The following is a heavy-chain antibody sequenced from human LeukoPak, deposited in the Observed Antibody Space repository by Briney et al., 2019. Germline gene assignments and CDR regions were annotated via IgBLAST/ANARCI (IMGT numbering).Heavy chain of an antibody. CDR1: GFTFSGHW. V-gene: IGHV3-74*01. D-gene: IGHD3-16*01. Sequence: GSLRLSCAASGFTFSGHWMHWVRQGPGKGLVWVSVIKTDGSHTTYADSVQGRFTISRDNAKNTLYLQMNSLTVEDTAVYYCARHGGSTVDIWGQGTMVTVSS. CDR2: IKTDGSHT. CDR3: ARHGGSTVDI. J-gene: IGHJ3*02.